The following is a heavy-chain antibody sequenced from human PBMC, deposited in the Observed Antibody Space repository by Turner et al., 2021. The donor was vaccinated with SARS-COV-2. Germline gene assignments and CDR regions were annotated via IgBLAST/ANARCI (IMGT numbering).Heavy chain of an antibody. J-gene: IGHJ4*02. D-gene: IGHD3-10*01. CDR3: ARQAAGQGLDY. CDR2: IYYSGTT. V-gene: IGHV4-39*01. Sequence: QVQLQESGPGLVKPSETLSLTCTVSGGSISSSSYFWGWIRQPPTKELEWIGSIYYSGTTYSNPSLKSRVSLSIDPSKNQFSMKLTSVTPADTALYFCARQAAGQGLDYWGRGILVTVSS. CDR1: GGSISSSSYF.